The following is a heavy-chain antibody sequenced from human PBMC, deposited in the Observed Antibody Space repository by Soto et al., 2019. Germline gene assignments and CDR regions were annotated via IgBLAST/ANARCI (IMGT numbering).Heavy chain of an antibody. CDR1: GGTFSSYT. CDR2: IIPILGIA. Sequence: QVQLVQSGAEVKKPGSSVKVSCKASGGTFSSYTISWVRQAPGQGLEWMGRIIPILGIANYAQKFQGRVTNTADKSTSTAYMELSSLRSEDTAVYYCASDVARYDYIWGSYRASRWGQGTLVTVSS. D-gene: IGHD3-16*02. CDR3: ASDVARYDYIWGSYRASR. J-gene: IGHJ4*02. V-gene: IGHV1-69*02.